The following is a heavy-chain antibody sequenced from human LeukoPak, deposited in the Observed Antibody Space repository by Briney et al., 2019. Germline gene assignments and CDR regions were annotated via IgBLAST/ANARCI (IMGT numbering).Heavy chain of an antibody. D-gene: IGHD3-3*01. Sequence: GGSLRLSCAASGFTFSSYSMNWVRQAPGKGLEWVSSISSSSSNIYYADSVKGRFTISRDNAKNSLYLQMNSLRAEDTAVYYCARDAYNYYDFWRGYLDVWGKGTTVTVSS. CDR1: GFTFSSYS. CDR2: ISSSSSNI. V-gene: IGHV3-21*01. CDR3: ARDAYNYYDFWRGYLDV. J-gene: IGHJ6*04.